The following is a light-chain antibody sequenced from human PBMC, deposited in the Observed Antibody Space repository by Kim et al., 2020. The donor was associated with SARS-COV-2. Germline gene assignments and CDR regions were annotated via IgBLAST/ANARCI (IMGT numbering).Light chain of an antibody. CDR1: QTIGIY. J-gene: IGKJ1*01. V-gene: IGKV1-39*01. CDR2: AAS. Sequence: ASLGDRVTLTCRTSQTIGIYLNWYQQRPGKAPKLLIHAASSLQSGVPSRFSGSGSGTDFTLTISSLQAEDFATYYCQQGYSPPRTFGQGTKVDIK. CDR3: QQGYSPPRT.